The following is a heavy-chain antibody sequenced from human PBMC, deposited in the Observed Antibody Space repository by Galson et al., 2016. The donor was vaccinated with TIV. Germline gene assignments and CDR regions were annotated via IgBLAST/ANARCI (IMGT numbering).Heavy chain of an antibody. V-gene: IGHV3-48*01. CDR3: ARDLAKGWIVVAQGAFDI. CDR1: GFTFSSYS. CDR2: ISSSSSSI. D-gene: IGHD3-22*01. Sequence: SLRLSCAASGFTFSSYSMNWVRQAPGKGLEWVSYISSSSSSIYYADSVKGRFTISRDNVKNSLYLQMNGLRAEDTAVYYCARDLAKGWIVVAQGAFDIWGQGTMVTVSS. J-gene: IGHJ3*02.